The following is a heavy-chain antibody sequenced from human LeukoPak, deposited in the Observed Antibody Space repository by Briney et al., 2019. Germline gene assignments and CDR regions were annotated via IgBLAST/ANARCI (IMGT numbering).Heavy chain of an antibody. CDR2: IKEDGSEK. J-gene: IGHJ3*02. V-gene: IGHV3-7*01. Sequence: GGSLRLSCVASGLSFSSVWMSWVRQAPGKGLEWVANIKEDGSEKYYVDSVKGRFTISRDNVKNSLYLQMNSLRAEDTAMYYCATERVLSDYKSVFDIWGQGTKVTVSS. CDR3: ATERVLSDYKSVFDI. CDR1: GLSFSSVW. D-gene: IGHD3-10*01.